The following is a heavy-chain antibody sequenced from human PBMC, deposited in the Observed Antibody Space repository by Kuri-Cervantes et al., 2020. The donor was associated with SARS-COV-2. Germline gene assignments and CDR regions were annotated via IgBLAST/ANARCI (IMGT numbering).Heavy chain of an antibody. CDR2: IIPILGIA. CDR3: ASDYYGSGSYSYYYYGMDV. Sequence: SVKVSCKASGGTFSSYAISWVRQAPGQGLEWMGRIIPILGIANYAQKFQGRVTITADKSTSTAYMELSSLRSEDTAVYYCASDYYGSGSYSYYYYGMDVWGQGTTVTVSS. J-gene: IGHJ6*02. V-gene: IGHV1-69*04. CDR1: GGTFSSYA. D-gene: IGHD3-10*01.